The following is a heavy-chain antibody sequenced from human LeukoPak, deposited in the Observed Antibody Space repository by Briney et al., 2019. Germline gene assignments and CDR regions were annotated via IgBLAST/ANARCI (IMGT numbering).Heavy chain of an antibody. CDR1: GYTFTSYG. CDR2: INPNSGGT. J-gene: IGHJ4*02. V-gene: IGHV1-2*06. CDR3: ARAAYYDSSVDY. D-gene: IGHD3-22*01. Sequence: SVKVSCKASGYTFTSYGISWVRQAPGQGLEWMGRINPNSGGTNYAQKFQGRVTMTRDTSISTAYMELSRLRSDDTAVYYCARAAYYDSSVDYWGQGTLVTVSS.